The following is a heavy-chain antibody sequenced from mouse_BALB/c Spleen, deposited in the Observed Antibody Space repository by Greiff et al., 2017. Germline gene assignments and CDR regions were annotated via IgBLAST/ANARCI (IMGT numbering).Heavy chain of an antibody. CDR2: ISSGSSTI. D-gene: IGHD2-14*01. Sequence: VQLMESGGGLVQPGGSRKLSCAASGFTFSSFGLHWVRQAPEKGLEWVAYISSGSSTISYADTVKGRFTISRDNPKNTLFLQMTRLRSEDTAMYYCAIYYRYDGMAYWGQGTLVTVSA. CDR3: AIYYRYDGMAY. CDR1: GFTFSSFG. J-gene: IGHJ3*01. V-gene: IGHV5-17*02.